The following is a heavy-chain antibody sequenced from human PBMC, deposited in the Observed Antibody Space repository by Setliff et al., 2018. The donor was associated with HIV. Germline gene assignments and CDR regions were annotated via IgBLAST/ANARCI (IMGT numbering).Heavy chain of an antibody. CDR2: INHSGST. CDR1: GGSFSGYY. J-gene: IGHJ4*02. V-gene: IGHV4-34*01. D-gene: IGHD5-18*01. Sequence: PSETLSLTCAVYGGSFSGYYWSWIRQPPGKGLEWIGEINHSGSTNYNPSLKSRVTISVDTSKNQFSLKLSSVTAADTAVYYCARGGIGDTAIVQFDYWGQGTLVTVSS. CDR3: ARGGIGDTAIVQFDY.